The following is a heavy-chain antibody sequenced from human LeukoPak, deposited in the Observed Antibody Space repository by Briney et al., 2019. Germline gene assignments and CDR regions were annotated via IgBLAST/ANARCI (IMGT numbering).Heavy chain of an antibody. CDR1: GFTFSSYW. D-gene: IGHD1-14*01. CDR3: ARNQRRLDY. J-gene: IGHJ4*02. Sequence: GWSVRLSCAASGFTFSSYWMSWVRQAPGKGLELVANIKQDGSEKYYVDSVKGRFTISRDNAKNSLYLQMNSLRAEDTAVYYCARNQRRLDYCGQGTLVTVSS. V-gene: IGHV3-7*01. CDR2: IKQDGSEK.